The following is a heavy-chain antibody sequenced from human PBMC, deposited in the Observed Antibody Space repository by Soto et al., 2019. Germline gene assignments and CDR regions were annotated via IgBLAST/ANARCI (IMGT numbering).Heavy chain of an antibody. Sequence: QVPLVESGGGVVQPGRSLRLSCAASGFTFSSYGMHWVRQAPGKGLEWVAVISYDGSNKYYADSVKGRFTISRDNSKNTLYLQMNSLRAEDTAVYYCAKDIMVRGVIMPVDYWGQGTLVTVSS. D-gene: IGHD3-10*01. CDR1: GFTFSSYG. V-gene: IGHV3-30*18. J-gene: IGHJ4*02. CDR2: ISYDGSNK. CDR3: AKDIMVRGVIMPVDY.